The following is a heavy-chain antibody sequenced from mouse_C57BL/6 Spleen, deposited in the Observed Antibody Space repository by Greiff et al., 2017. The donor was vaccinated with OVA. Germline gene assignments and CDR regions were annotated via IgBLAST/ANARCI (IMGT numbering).Heavy chain of an antibody. D-gene: IGHD1-1*01. V-gene: IGHV1-61*01. J-gene: IGHJ4*01. CDR2: IYPSDSET. Sequence: QVQLQQPGAELVRPGSSVKLSCKASGYTFTSYWMDWVKQRPGQGLEWIGNIYPSDSETHYNQKFKDKATLTVDKSSSTAYMQLSSLTSEDSAVYYCARNVVYGSSYDYYAMDYWGQGTSVTVSS. CDR1: GYTFTSYW. CDR3: ARNVVYGSSYDYYAMDY.